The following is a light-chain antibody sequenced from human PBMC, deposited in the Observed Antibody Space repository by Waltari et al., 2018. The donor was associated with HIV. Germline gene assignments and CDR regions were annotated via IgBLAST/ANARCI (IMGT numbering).Light chain of an antibody. CDR3: SSYTSTGTLI. J-gene: IGLJ2*01. Sequence: QSALTQPASVSGSPGQSITISCTGRSSDVGGYNYVSWYQQYPGKAPKLIIYEVSNRPSGVSDRFSGSKSGNTASLTFSGLQTEDEADYYCSSYTSTGTLIFGGGTKLTVL. CDR1: SSDVGGYNY. CDR2: EVS. V-gene: IGLV2-14*01.